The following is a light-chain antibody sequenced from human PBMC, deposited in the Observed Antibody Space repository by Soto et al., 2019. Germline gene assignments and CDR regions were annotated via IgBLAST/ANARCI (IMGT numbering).Light chain of an antibody. V-gene: IGLV2-8*01. Sequence: QPVLTQPPSASGSPGQSVTISCTGTSSDVGAYIYVSWYQQHPGKAPKLLIYEVNKRPSGVPDRFSGSKSGNTASLTVSGLQAEDEADYFCSSYTTAGSSYYVFGTGTKLTVL. CDR2: EVN. CDR3: SSYTTAGSSYYV. CDR1: SSDVGAYIY. J-gene: IGLJ1*01.